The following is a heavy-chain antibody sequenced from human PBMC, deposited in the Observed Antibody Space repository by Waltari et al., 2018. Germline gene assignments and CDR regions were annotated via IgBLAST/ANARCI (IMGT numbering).Heavy chain of an antibody. CDR1: GGTFSSYA. V-gene: IGHV1-69*08. D-gene: IGHD3-10*01. Sequence: QVQLVQSGAEVKKPGSSVKVSCKASGGTFSSYAISWVRQAPGQGLEWLGRIIPIFGTANYAQKVQGRVTITADKSTSTAYMELSSLRSEDTAVYYCAEGSGSGSYYNPLDAFDIWGQGTMVTVSS. CDR2: IIPIFGTA. CDR3: AEGSGSGSYYNPLDAFDI. J-gene: IGHJ3*02.